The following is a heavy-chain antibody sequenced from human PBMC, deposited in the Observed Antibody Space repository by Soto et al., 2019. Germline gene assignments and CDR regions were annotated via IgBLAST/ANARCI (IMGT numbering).Heavy chain of an antibody. V-gene: IGHV4-31*03. Sequence: QVQLQESGPGLVKPSQTLSLTCTVPGGSISTGGYYWTGIRQHPGKGLEWIGYIYYSGSTYYNPSLKSRVTISVDTSKNQFSLKLSSVTAADTAVYYCARGLSVTLFDNWGQGTLVTVSS. D-gene: IGHD4-17*01. CDR2: IYYSGST. J-gene: IGHJ4*02. CDR1: GGSISTGGYY. CDR3: ARGLSVTLFDN.